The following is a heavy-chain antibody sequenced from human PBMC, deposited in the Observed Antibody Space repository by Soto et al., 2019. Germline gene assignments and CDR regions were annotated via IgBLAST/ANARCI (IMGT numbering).Heavy chain of an antibody. D-gene: IGHD4-17*01. J-gene: IGHJ6*02. CDR1: GGTFSSYT. V-gene: IGHV1-69*02. CDR2: IIPILGIA. Sequence: SVKVSCKASGGTFSSYTISWVRQAPGQGLEWMGRIIPILGIANYAQKFQGRVTITADKSTSTAYMELSSLRSEDTAVYYCARGVSTAVQYYYYYGMDVWSQGTTVTVSS. CDR3: ARGVSTAVQYYYYYGMDV.